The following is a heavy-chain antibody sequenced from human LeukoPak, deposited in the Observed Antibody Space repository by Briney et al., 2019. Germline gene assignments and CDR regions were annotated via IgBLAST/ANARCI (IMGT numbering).Heavy chain of an antibody. D-gene: IGHD3-3*01. Sequence: GGSLRLSCAASGFTFSGYNMNWVRRAPGKGLEWVSSISSSGTYIYYADSLKGRFTISRDNAKNSLNLQMNSLRAEDTAVYYCARVRCGYYCSIDYWGQGTLVTVSS. V-gene: IGHV3-21*01. CDR2: ISSSGTYI. CDR3: ARVRCGYYCSIDY. J-gene: IGHJ4*02. CDR1: GFTFSGYN.